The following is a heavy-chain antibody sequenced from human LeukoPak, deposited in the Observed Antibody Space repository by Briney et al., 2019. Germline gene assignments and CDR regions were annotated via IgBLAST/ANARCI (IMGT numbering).Heavy chain of an antibody. CDR3: ASAQKSHGFDV. CDR2: IYPGDSDT. Sequence: GESLEISFKGSGYRFTSYWIGWVRQMPGRGLEWMGIIYPGDSDTRYTPSFQGQVTMSVYKSISTAYLQWSSLEASVTAMYYCASAQKSHGFDVWGQGTMVTVSS. V-gene: IGHV5-51*01. J-gene: IGHJ3*01. CDR1: GYRFTSYW.